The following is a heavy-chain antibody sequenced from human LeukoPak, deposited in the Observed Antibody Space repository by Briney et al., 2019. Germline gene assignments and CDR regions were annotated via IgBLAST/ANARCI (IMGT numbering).Heavy chain of an antibody. CDR1: GGTFSSYA. J-gene: IGHJ4*02. CDR2: IVPIFGTA. Sequence: SVKVSCKASGGTFSSYAISWVRQAPGQGLEWMGGIVPIFGTANYAQKFQGRVTITADESTSTAYMELSSLRSEGTAVYYCARSPIVVVPAAMGVGRCGGDCYYDYWGQGTLVTVSS. V-gene: IGHV1-69*13. D-gene: IGHD2-2*01. CDR3: ARSPIVVVPAAMGVGRCGGDCYYDY.